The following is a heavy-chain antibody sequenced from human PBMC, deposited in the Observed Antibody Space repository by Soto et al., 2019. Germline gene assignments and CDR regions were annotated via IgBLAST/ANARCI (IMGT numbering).Heavy chain of an antibody. CDR3: VSQRTSVLTQAYFDY. J-gene: IGHJ4*02. D-gene: IGHD2-8*01. CDR2: VYYRGRS. Sequence: SETLSLTCTVSGGSVSNSNYYWGWIRQSPGKGLEWFGSVYYRGRSYSKSSVKSRVTISVDTSKNQFSLNLNSVTASDTAVYYCVSQRTSVLTQAYFDYWGPGALVTVSS. V-gene: IGHV4-39*01. CDR1: GGSVSNSNYY.